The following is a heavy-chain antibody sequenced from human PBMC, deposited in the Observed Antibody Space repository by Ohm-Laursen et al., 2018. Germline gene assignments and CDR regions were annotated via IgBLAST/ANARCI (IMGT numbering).Heavy chain of an antibody. CDR3: ARLRGGYDFDY. CDR2: INSDGGST. V-gene: IGHV3-74*01. CDR1: GFTFSSYW. J-gene: IGHJ4*02. D-gene: IGHD5-12*01. Sequence: SLRLSCSASGFTFSSYWMNWVRQTPGKGLVWVSRINSDGGSTSYADSVKGRFTISRDNAKNSLYLHMDSLRGEDTAVYYCARLRGGYDFDYWGQGTLVTVSS.